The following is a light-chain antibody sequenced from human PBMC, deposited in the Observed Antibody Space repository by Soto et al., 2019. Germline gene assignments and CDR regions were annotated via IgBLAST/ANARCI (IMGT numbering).Light chain of an antibody. Sequence: DIHITQSPSILSASVGDRVTITCRASQSISSWLAWYQQKPGKAPKLLIYEASHLENGVPSRFSGSGSGTEFTLTISSLQAEDFATYFCLQYSSCPRTFGQGTKVDIK. CDR2: EAS. V-gene: IGKV1-5*03. J-gene: IGKJ1*01. CDR3: LQYSSCPRT. CDR1: QSISSW.